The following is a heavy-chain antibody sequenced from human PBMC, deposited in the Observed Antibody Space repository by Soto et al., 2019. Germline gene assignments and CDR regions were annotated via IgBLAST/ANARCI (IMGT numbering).Heavy chain of an antibody. J-gene: IGHJ4*02. V-gene: IGHV4-30-4*01. CDR1: GGSISSGDYY. D-gene: IGHD3-22*01. CDR2: IYYSGST. CDR3: AGPSGYYYDASAYSFDY. Sequence: ASETLSLTCTVSGGSISSGDYYWSWIRQPPGKGLEWIGYIYYSGSTYYNPSLKSRVTISVDTSKNQFSLKLNSVTAADTAVYYCAGPSGYYYDASAYSFDYWGQGTLVTVSS.